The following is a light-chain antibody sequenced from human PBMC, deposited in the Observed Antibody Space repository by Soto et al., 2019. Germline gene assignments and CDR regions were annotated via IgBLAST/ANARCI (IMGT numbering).Light chain of an antibody. J-gene: IGKJ1*01. V-gene: IGKV1-5*01. Sequence: DIQMTQSPSTLSASIGDRVTITCRASQSIGTWLAWYQQKPGTAPKLLIYDVSGLQGGVPSRFSGSGSGTEFTLTISRLQPDDLATYYCQEYYTYYRTFGQGTKVDIK. CDR1: QSIGTW. CDR2: DVS. CDR3: QEYYTYYRT.